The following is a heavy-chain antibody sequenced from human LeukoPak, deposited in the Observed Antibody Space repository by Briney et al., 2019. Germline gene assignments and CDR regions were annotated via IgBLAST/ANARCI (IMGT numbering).Heavy chain of an antibody. CDR1: GFTFDVYG. Sequence: PGGSLRLSCTASGFTFDVYGTSWFRQAPGKGLEWVGLIRGIAYGGTTQYAASVRGRFTISRDDSKSIAFLEMNSLKTEDTAVYYCTTVNYWGQGTLVTVSS. J-gene: IGHJ4*02. V-gene: IGHV3-49*03. CDR2: IRGIAYGGTT. CDR3: TTVNY.